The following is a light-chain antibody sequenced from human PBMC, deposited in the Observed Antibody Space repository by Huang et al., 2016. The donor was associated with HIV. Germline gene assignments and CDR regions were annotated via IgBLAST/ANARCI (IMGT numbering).Light chain of an antibody. CDR3: QKYDSAPRT. J-gene: IGKJ1*01. Sequence: DIQMTQSPSSLSAFVGDTVTITCRASQVIGNSLAWYQQKPGRPPKLLIYVASTLQSGVPSRFSGSGSGTDFTLTISNLQTEDVATYYCQKYDSAPRTFGQGTRE. CDR1: QVIGNS. CDR2: VAS. V-gene: IGKV1-27*01.